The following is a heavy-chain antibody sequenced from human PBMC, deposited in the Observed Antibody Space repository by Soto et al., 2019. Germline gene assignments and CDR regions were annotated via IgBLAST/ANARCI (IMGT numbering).Heavy chain of an antibody. Sequence: SETLSLTCTVAGVSVSSGFYYWSWIRQTPGKGLEWIGDIYYSGNTNYNPSLKSRVTMSVDTSKNQFSLKLSSVTAADTAVYYCARVGGVIWRYFDYWGQGTLVTVS. D-gene: IGHD2-8*02. CDR1: GVSVSSGFYY. V-gene: IGHV4-61*01. CDR3: ARVGGVIWRYFDY. J-gene: IGHJ4*02. CDR2: IYYSGNT.